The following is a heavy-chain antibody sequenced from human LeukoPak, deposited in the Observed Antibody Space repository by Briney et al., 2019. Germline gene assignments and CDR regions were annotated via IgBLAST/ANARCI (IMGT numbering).Heavy chain of an antibody. CDR2: IYYSGST. D-gene: IGHD6-13*01. CDR1: GGSISSYY. J-gene: IGHJ4*02. Sequence: SETLSLTCTVSGGSISSYYWSWIRQPPGKGLEWIGYIYYSGSTNYNPSLKSRVTISVDTSKNQFSLRLSSVTAADTAVYYCASSIAAAGTFDFDYWGQGTLVTVSS. V-gene: IGHV4-59*01. CDR3: ASSIAAAGTFDFDY.